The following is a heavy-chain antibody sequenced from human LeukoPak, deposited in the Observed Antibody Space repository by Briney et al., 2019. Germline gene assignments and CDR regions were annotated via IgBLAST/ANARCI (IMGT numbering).Heavy chain of an antibody. CDR3: ARDSGDYGDYWSYYYYYYGMDV. CDR2: IKGDGTAT. D-gene: IGHD4-17*01. J-gene: IGHJ6*02. CDR1: GFTFTNYW. Sequence: GGSLRLSCAASGFTFTNYWIYWVRQVPGKGLEWVSWIKGDGTATGFADSVKGRFTGSRDNAKNPLYLQMNSLRAEDTAVYYCARDSGDYGDYWSYYYYYYGMDVWGQGTTVTVSS. V-gene: IGHV3-74*01.